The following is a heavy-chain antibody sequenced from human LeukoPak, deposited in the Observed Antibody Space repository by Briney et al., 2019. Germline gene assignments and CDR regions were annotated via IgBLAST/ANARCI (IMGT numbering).Heavy chain of an antibody. CDR3: AKCDPYWYFDL. V-gene: IGHV3-9*01. Sequence: PGRSLRLSCAASGFTFDDYAMHWVRQAPGKGLEWVSGISWNSGILAYADSVKGRFTISRDNAKNSLYLQMNSLRPERTAFYYCAKCDPYWYFDLWGRGTLVTVSS. CDR1: GFTFDDYA. J-gene: IGHJ2*01. CDR2: ISWNSGIL.